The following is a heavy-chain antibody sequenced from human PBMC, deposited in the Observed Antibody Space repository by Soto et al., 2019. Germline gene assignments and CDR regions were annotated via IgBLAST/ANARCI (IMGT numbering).Heavy chain of an antibody. CDR3: ARMPYGDYVFDY. Sequence: GGSLRLSCAASGFTFSSYGMHWVRQAPGKGLEWVAVIWYDGSNKYYADSVKGRFTISRDNSKNTLYLQMNSLRAEDTAVYYCARMPYGDYVFDYWGQGTLVTSPQ. D-gene: IGHD4-17*01. J-gene: IGHJ4*02. V-gene: IGHV3-33*01. CDR2: IWYDGSNK. CDR1: GFTFSSYG.